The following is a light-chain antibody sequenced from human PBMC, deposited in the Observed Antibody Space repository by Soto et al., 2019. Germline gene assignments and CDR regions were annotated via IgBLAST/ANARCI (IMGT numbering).Light chain of an antibody. CDR1: QSVSSY. Sequence: EIVMTQSPATLSVSPGERATLSCRASQSVSSYFAWYQQKPGQAPRLLIYDASTRAAGIPARFSGSGSGTDFTLTISSLEPEDFAVYYCQQRSDWPLTFGGGTKVDIK. CDR3: QQRSDWPLT. J-gene: IGKJ4*01. CDR2: DAS. V-gene: IGKV3-11*01.